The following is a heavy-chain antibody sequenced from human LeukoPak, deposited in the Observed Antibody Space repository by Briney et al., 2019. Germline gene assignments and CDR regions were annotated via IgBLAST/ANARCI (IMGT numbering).Heavy chain of an antibody. D-gene: IGHD6-19*01. CDR1: GGSFSGYY. CDR2: INHSGST. Sequence: PSETLSLTCAVYGGSFSGYYWSWIRQPPGKGLEWIGEINHSGSTNYTPSLKTRVTISVDTSKDQFSLKLSSVTAADTAVYYCARGTVAGRRGDFQHGSQGTLVTVSS. CDR3: ARGTVAGRRGDFQH. J-gene: IGHJ1*01. V-gene: IGHV4-34*01.